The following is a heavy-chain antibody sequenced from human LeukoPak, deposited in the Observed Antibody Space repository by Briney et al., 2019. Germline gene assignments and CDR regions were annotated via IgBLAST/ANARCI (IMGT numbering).Heavy chain of an antibody. CDR2: INQDGGEK. CDR3: ATGRSCTTCYLPDY. V-gene: IGHV3-7*01. Sequence: PGGSLRLSCAASGFTFTNYWMSWVRQAPGKGLEWVANINQDGGEKYYVDSVKGRFTISRDNAKNSLYLQMNSLRAEDTAVYHCATGRSCTTCYLPDYWGQGTLVTDSS. J-gene: IGHJ4*02. D-gene: IGHD2-2*01. CDR1: GFTFTNYW.